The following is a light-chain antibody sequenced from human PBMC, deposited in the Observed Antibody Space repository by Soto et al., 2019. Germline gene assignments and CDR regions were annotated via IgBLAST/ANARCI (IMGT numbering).Light chain of an antibody. CDR1: SSDVGGYNY. V-gene: IGLV2-14*03. CDR3: SSFTGITSYV. Sequence: QSALTQPASVSGSPGQSVTISCTGTSSDVGGYNYVSWYQQHPGKVPKLMIYDVSDRPSGVSNRFSGSKSGNTASLTISGLQAEDEADYYCSSFTGITSYVFGSGTKLTVL. J-gene: IGLJ1*01. CDR2: DVS.